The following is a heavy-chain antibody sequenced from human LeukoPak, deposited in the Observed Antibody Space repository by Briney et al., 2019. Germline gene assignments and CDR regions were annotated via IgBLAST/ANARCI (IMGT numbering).Heavy chain of an antibody. Sequence: PGGSLRLSCAASGFTFSSYGMHWVRQAPGKGLEWVAVISYDGGNKYYADSVKGRFTISRDNSKNTLYLQMNSLRAEDTAVYYCAKDLRGCSSTSCYEGTNWGQGTLVTVSS. V-gene: IGHV3-30*18. CDR1: GFTFSSYG. J-gene: IGHJ4*02. CDR3: AKDLRGCSSTSCYEGTN. D-gene: IGHD2-2*01. CDR2: ISYDGGNK.